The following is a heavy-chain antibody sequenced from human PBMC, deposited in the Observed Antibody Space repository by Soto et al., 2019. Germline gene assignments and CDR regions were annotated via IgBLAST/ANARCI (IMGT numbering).Heavy chain of an antibody. J-gene: IGHJ4*02. V-gene: IGHV3-21*01. CDR3: ARDSSIAVAGTLGY. CDR1: GFTFSSYS. Sequence: PGGSLRLSCAASGFTFSSYSMNWVRQAPGKGLEWVSSISSSSSYIYYADSVKGRFTISRDNAKNSLYLQMNSLRAEDTAVYYCARDSSIAVAGTLGYWGQGTQVTVS. CDR2: ISSSSSYI. D-gene: IGHD6-19*01.